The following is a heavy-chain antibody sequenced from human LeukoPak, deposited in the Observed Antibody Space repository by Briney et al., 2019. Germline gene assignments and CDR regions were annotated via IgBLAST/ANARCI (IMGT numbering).Heavy chain of an antibody. CDR1: GFTFSTAW. CDR3: TTDRAIAVRPVFDY. J-gene: IGHJ4*02. D-gene: IGHD6-6*01. Sequence: GGCLRLSCAASGFTFSTAWMSWVRQAPGKGLEWVGRIKSKTDGGTVDYAAPVKGRFTISRDDSKNMLYLQMNSLKNEDTAVYYCTTDRAIAVRPVFDYWGQGTLVTVSS. CDR2: IKSKTDGGTV. V-gene: IGHV3-15*01.